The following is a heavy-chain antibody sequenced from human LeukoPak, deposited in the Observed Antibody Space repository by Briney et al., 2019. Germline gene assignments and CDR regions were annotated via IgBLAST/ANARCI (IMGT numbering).Heavy chain of an antibody. D-gene: IGHD1-20*01. Sequence: ASVKVSCKASGYTFTAYYIHWVRQAPGQGLEWMGWINPNSGGTDYAQRFQGRVTMTGDMSISTAYMDLSRLRSDDTAVYYCARGYNWNYFDYWGQGTLVTVSS. V-gene: IGHV1-2*02. CDR3: ARGYNWNYFDY. J-gene: IGHJ4*02. CDR2: INPNSGGT. CDR1: GYTFTAYY.